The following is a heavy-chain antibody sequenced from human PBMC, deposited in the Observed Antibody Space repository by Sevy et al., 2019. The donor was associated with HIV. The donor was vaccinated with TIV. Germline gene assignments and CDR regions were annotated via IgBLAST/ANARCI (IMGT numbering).Heavy chain of an antibody. CDR3: ARLSGGSYHFDY. V-gene: IGHV4-30-4*01. CDR1: GGSISSGDYY. Sequence: SETLSLTCTVSGGSISSGDYYWSWIRQPPGKGLEWIGYIYYSGSTYYNPSLKSRVTISVDTSKNQFSLKLSSVTAADTAVYYWARLSGGSYHFDYWGQGTLVTVSS. J-gene: IGHJ4*02. D-gene: IGHD1-26*01. CDR2: IYYSGST.